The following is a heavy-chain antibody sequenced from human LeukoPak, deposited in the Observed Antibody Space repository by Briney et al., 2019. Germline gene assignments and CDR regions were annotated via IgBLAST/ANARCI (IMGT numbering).Heavy chain of an antibody. CDR2: IYSGGST. CDR3: AGAPLRYFDWLPLDY. CDR1: GFTFSFYA. V-gene: IGHV3-66*01. J-gene: IGHJ4*02. D-gene: IGHD3-9*01. Sequence: GGSLRLSCAASGFTFSFYAMSWVRQAPGKGLEWVSVIYSGGSTYYADSVKGRFTISRDNSKNTLYLQMNSLRAEDTAVYYCAGAPLRYFDWLPLDYWGQRTLVTVSS.